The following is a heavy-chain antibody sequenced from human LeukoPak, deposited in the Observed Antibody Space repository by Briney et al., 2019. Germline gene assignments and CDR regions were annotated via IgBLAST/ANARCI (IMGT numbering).Heavy chain of an antibody. Sequence: ASVKVSCKASGYTFTSYDINWVRQATGQGLEWMGWMNPNSGNTGYAQKFQGRVTITRNTSISTAYMELSSLRSEDTAVYYCARGTRERYCSGGSCRNWFDPWGQGTLVTVSS. V-gene: IGHV1-8*03. D-gene: IGHD2-15*01. CDR1: GYTFTSYD. J-gene: IGHJ5*02. CDR3: ARGTRERYCSGGSCRNWFDP. CDR2: MNPNSGNT.